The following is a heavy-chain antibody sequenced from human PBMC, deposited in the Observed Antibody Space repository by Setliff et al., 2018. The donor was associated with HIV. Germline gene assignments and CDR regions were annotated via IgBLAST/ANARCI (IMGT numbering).Heavy chain of an antibody. CDR2: IYSSGTT. D-gene: IGHD3-10*01. V-gene: IGHV4-61*10. CDR1: GDSITGGSYY. Sequence: SETLSLTCKVSGDSITGGSYYWSWIRQPAGKSLEWIGHIYSSGTTDYNPSLKRRVSISLDRPRNQFSLKLSSVTAADTAVYYCARGGIGDYYYYYMDVWGKGTTVTVSS. CDR3: ARGGIGDYYYYYMDV. J-gene: IGHJ6*03.